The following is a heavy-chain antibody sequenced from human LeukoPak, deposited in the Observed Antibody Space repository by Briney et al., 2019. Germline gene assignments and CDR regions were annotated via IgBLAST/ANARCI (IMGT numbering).Heavy chain of an antibody. J-gene: IGHJ4*02. V-gene: IGHV4-59*01. CDR1: GGSISSYY. CDR3: AREFEGGDFDY. D-gene: IGHD2-15*01. CDR2: IYYSGST. Sequence: SSETLSLTCTVSGGSISSYYWSWIRQPPGKGLEWIGYIYYSGSTNYNPSLKSRVTISVDTSKNQFSLKLSSVTAADTAVYYCAREFEGGDFDYWGQGTLVTVSS.